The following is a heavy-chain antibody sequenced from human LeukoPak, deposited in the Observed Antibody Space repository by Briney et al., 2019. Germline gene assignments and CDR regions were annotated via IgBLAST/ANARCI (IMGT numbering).Heavy chain of an antibody. CDR1: RFTFSSYE. Sequence: GGSLRLSCAASRFTFSSYEMNWVRQAPGKGLEWVSYISSSGSTIYYADSVKGRFTISRDNAKNSLFLQMNSLRAEDTAVYYCARGSTVVTQSSWGQGTLVTVSS. V-gene: IGHV3-48*03. CDR2: ISSSGSTI. J-gene: IGHJ5*02. D-gene: IGHD4-23*01. CDR3: ARGSTVVTQSS.